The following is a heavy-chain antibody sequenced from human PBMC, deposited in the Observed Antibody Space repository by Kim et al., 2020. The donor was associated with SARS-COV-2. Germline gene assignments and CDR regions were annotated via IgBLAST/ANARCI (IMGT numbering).Heavy chain of an antibody. V-gene: IGHV4-39*01. CDR2: IYYSGST. D-gene: IGHD6-19*01. Sequence: SETLSLTCTVSGGSISSSSYYWGWIRQPPGKGLEWIGTIYYSGSTYSNPSLKSPVTISIDTSKTQFSLKRSSVTAAATAVYYCARLGGRIAVASGYFDYWGQGTLVTVSS. J-gene: IGHJ4*02. CDR3: ARLGGRIAVASGYFDY. CDR1: GGSISSSSYY.